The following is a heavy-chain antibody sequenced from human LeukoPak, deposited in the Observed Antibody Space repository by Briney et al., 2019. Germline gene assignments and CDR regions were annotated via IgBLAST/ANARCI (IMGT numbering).Heavy chain of an antibody. CDR1: GYTFTSYD. V-gene: IGHV1-8*01. Sequence: ASVKLSCKASGYTFTSYDINWVRQATGQGLEWMGCMNPNSGNTGYAQKFQGRVTMARNTSISTAYMELSSLRSEDTAVYYCARGSVYYYDSSGYYSLWGQGTMVTVSS. CDR2: MNPNSGNT. D-gene: IGHD3-22*01. CDR3: ARGSVYYYDSSGYYSL. J-gene: IGHJ4*02.